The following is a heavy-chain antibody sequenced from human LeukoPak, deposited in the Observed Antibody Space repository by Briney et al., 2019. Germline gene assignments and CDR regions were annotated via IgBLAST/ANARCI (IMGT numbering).Heavy chain of an antibody. CDR3: ASRPYSGSYPGSDY. J-gene: IGHJ4*02. D-gene: IGHD1-26*01. V-gene: IGHV1-2*02. CDR2: INPNSGGT. CDR1: GYTFTGYY. Sequence: ASVKVSCKASGYTFTGYYMHWVRQAPGQGLEWMGWINPNSGGTNYTQKFQGRVTMTRDTSISTAYMELSRLRSDDTAVYYCASRPYSGSYPGSDYWGQGTLVTVSS.